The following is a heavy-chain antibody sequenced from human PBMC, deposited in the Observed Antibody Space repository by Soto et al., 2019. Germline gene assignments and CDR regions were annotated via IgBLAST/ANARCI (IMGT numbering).Heavy chain of an antibody. CDR2: GSYSGTT. J-gene: IGHJ4*02. CDR1: GVSVSGGSFY. Sequence: PSETLSLTCAVSGVSVSGGSFYWTWIRQPPGKGLEWIGFGSYSGTTNYKPSLKSRVTISVDTSRSQISLKVSSLTAADTAVYYCARGATVTQYDYWGQGTLVTVPS. D-gene: IGHD4-17*01. CDR3: ARGATVTQYDY. V-gene: IGHV4-61*01.